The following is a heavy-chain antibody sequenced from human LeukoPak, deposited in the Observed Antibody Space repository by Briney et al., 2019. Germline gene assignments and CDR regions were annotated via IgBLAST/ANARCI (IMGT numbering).Heavy chain of an antibody. V-gene: IGHV3-11*04. Sequence: PGGSLRLSCAVSGFTFSDFYMSWIRQAPGKGLEWISYISPSSSTIYYADSVRGRFTISRDNAKNSVYLQMNSLRGEDTAVYYCARDSTQRRGNEYYDALDFWGQGTMVSVSS. CDR3: ARDSTQRRGNEYYDALDF. CDR2: ISPSSSTI. D-gene: IGHD4-23*01. CDR1: GFTFSDFY. J-gene: IGHJ3*01.